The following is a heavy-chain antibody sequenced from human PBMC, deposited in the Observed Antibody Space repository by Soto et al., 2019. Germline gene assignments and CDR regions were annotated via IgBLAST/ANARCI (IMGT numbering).Heavy chain of an antibody. CDR2: ISSSSSYI. D-gene: IGHD6-25*01. Sequence: PGGSLRLSCAASGFTFSSYSMNWVRQAPGKGLEWVASISSSSSYIYYADSVTGRFTISRDKAKNSLFLQMSSLRAEDSALYYCARHQGPAAGNYGMDAWGQGTTVTVSS. V-gene: IGHV3-21*01. J-gene: IGHJ6*02. CDR1: GFTFSSYS. CDR3: ARHQGPAAGNYGMDA.